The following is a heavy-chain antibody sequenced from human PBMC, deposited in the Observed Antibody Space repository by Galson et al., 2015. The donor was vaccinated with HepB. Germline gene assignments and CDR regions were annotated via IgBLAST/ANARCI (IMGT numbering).Heavy chain of an antibody. Sequence: PALVKPTQTLTLTCTFSGFSLSTSGMCVSWIRQPPGKALEWLALIDWDDDKYYSTSLKTRLTISKDTSKNQVVLTMTNMDPVDTATYYCATGNFGRKLRFLEWLSIPYGMVVWGQGTTVTVSS. CDR1: GFSLSTSGMC. J-gene: IGHJ6*02. CDR2: IDWDDDK. V-gene: IGHV2-70*01. D-gene: IGHD3-3*01. CDR3: ATGNFGRKLRFLEWLSIPYGMVV.